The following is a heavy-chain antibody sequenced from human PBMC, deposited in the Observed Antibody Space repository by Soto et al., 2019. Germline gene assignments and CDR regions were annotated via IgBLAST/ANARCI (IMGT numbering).Heavy chain of an antibody. D-gene: IGHD1-1*01. V-gene: IGHV1-69*13. CDR3: AWENWNDVSYYGMDV. CDR1: GGTFSSYA. J-gene: IGHJ6*02. CDR2: IIPIFGTA. Sequence: SVKVSCKASGGTFSSYAISWVRQAPVQGLEWMGWIIPIFGTANYAQKFQGRVTITADESTSTAYMELSSLRSEDTAVYYCAWENWNDVSYYGMDVWGQGTTVTVSS.